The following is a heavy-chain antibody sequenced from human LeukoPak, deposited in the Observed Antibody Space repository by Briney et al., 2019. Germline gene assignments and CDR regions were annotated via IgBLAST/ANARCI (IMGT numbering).Heavy chain of an antibody. Sequence: ASVKVSCKASGYTFTGYYMHWVRQAPGQGLEWMGWINPNSGGTNYAQKFQGWVTMTRDTSISTAYMELSRLRSDDTAVYYCARGLVAAAPGDYWGQGTLVTVSS. CDR3: ARGLVAAAPGDY. V-gene: IGHV1-2*04. CDR2: INPNSGGT. CDR1: GYTFTGYY. D-gene: IGHD6-13*01. J-gene: IGHJ4*02.